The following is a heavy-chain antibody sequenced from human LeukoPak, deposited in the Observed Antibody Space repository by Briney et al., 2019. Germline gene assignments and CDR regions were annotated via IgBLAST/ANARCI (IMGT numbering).Heavy chain of an antibody. CDR2: IYCSGSN. V-gene: IGHV4-31*03. D-gene: IGHD2-2*01. J-gene: IGHJ6*04. CDR3: ARVIVVVPIGVYHYYAMDV. Sequence: SQTLSLTCTVSGDSISTGGYYWAWIRQHRERGLEWIVYIYCSGSNHYNPSLQSRVTISVDTSKNQFSLNLNSVTAADTAVYYCARVIVVVPIGVYHYYAMDVWGEGTTVTVSS. CDR1: GDSISTGGYY.